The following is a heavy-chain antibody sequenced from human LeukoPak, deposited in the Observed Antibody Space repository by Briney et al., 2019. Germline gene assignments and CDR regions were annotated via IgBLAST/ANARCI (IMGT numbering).Heavy chain of an antibody. Sequence: SETLSLTCTVSGYSISSGYFWGCIRQPPGKGLEWIASIYHSGSTYYNPSLKSRVTISVDTSKNQFSLNLSSVTAADTAVYYCARVVLLWFGEPLPFDYWGQGTLVTVSS. V-gene: IGHV4-38-2*02. CDR1: GYSISSGYF. D-gene: IGHD3-10*01. J-gene: IGHJ4*02. CDR2: IYHSGST. CDR3: ARVVLLWFGEPLPFDY.